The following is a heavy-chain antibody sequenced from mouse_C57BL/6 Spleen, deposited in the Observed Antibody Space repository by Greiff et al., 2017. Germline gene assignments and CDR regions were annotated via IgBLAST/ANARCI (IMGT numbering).Heavy chain of an antibody. D-gene: IGHD4-1*01. V-gene: IGHV1-26*01. Sequence: EVQLQQSGPELVKPGASVKISCKASGYTFTDYYMNWVKQSLGKSLEWIGDINPNNGGTSYNQKFKGKATLTVDKSSSTAYMELRSLTSEDSAVYYCARSNWDGGAMDYWGQGTSVTVSS. CDR1: GYTFTDYY. CDR3: ARSNWDGGAMDY. J-gene: IGHJ4*01. CDR2: INPNNGGT.